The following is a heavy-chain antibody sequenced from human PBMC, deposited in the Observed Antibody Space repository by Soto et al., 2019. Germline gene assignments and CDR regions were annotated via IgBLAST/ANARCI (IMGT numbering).Heavy chain of an antibody. J-gene: IGHJ5*02. CDR3: ARMKSIAGRPFDP. Sequence: ETLSLGSTVSGGSVGINGYYWAWIRQPPGKGLEWMGSIYYIGSAYYNPSLESRVTISVDTSKNQFSLKLSSVTAADTAVYYCARMKSIAGRPFDPWGQGTLVNVSS. V-gene: IGHV4-39*01. CDR2: IYYIGSA. CDR1: GGSVGINGYY. D-gene: IGHD6-6*01.